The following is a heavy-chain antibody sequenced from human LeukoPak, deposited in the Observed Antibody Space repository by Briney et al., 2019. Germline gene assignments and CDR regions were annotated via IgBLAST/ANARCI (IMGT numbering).Heavy chain of an antibody. CDR2: INPNSGGT. CDR1: GYTFTGYY. Sequence: GASVKVSCRASGYTFTGYYMHWVRQAPGQGLEWMGWINPNSGGTNYAQKFQGRVTMTRDTSISTAYMELSRLRSDDTAVYYCARDRFGQYPLNTYYYGSGSYSVRWFDPWGQGTLVTVSS. V-gene: IGHV1-2*02. J-gene: IGHJ5*02. CDR3: ARDRFGQYPLNTYYYGSGSYSVRWFDP. D-gene: IGHD3-10*01.